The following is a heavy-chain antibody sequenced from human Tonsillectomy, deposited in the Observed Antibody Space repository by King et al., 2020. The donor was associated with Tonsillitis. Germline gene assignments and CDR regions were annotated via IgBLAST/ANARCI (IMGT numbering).Heavy chain of an antibody. CDR1: GGSISSYY. V-gene: IGHV4-59*01. CDR3: ARISYYDILTGYFDY. Sequence: QLQESGPGLVKPSETLSLTCTVSGGSISSYYWSWIRQPPGKGLEWIGYIYYSGSTNYNPSLKSRVTISVDTPKNQFSLKLSSVTAADTAVYYCARISYYDILTGYFDYWGQGTLVTVSS. J-gene: IGHJ4*02. D-gene: IGHD3-9*01. CDR2: IYYSGST.